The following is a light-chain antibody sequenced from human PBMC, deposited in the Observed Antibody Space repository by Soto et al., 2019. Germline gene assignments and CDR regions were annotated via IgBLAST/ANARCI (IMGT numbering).Light chain of an antibody. V-gene: IGKV1-5*01. Sequence: DIQMTQSPSTLSASVGDRVTLTCRASQTVATWLAWYQQKPGKAPKLLIYDASSLESGVPSRFSGSGSGTEFTRTISSLQPDDFATYYCQHRTFGQGTKVDIK. J-gene: IGKJ1*01. CDR2: DAS. CDR1: QTVATW. CDR3: QHRT.